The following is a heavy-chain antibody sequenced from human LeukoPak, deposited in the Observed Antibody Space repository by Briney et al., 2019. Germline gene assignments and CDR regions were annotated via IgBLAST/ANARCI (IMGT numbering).Heavy chain of an antibody. CDR2: IISSSRYI. CDR1: GFTFSSYS. Sequence: PGGTLRLSCAASGFTFSSYSMNCVRQAPGRGLEWVSSIISSSRYIYYADSVKGQFTISRDNAKNSLYLQMNSLRAEDTAVYYCARGRLYDSLIFDYWGQGTLVTVSS. D-gene: IGHD3-3*01. J-gene: IGHJ4*02. CDR3: ARGRLYDSLIFDY. V-gene: IGHV3-21*01.